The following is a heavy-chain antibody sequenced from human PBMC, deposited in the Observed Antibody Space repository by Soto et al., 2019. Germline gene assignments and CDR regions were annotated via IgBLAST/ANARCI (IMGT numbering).Heavy chain of an antibody. CDR3: ARTAARTGERWLQPFDY. CDR1: GFTFSAYW. V-gene: IGHV3-74*01. D-gene: IGHD5-12*01. J-gene: IGHJ4*02. CDR2: INSDGSST. Sequence: GGSLRLSCEASGFTFSAYWIHWVRQAPWKGLEWVSRINSDGSSTSYADSVKGRFTISRDNAKNTLYLQMNSLRAEDTAVYYCARTAARTGERWLQPFDYWGQGTLVTVSS.